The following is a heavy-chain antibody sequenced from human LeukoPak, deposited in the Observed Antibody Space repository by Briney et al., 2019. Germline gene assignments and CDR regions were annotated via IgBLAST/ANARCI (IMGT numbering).Heavy chain of an antibody. Sequence: SETLSLTCTVSGGSISSYYWSWIRQPPGKGLEWIGYIYYSGSTNYNPSLKSRVTISVDTSKNQFSLKLSSVTAADTAVYYCARSETYYDFRSGYTHESSFDYWGQGTLVTVSS. CDR3: ARSETYYDFRSGYTHESSFDY. V-gene: IGHV4-59*01. D-gene: IGHD3-3*01. CDR2: IYYSGST. J-gene: IGHJ4*02. CDR1: GGSISSYY.